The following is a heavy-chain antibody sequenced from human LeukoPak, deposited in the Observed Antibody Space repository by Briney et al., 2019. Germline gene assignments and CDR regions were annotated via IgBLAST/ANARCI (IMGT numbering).Heavy chain of an antibody. CDR1: GFTVSSYY. J-gene: IGHJ4*01. CDR2: LYDNGST. D-gene: IGHD1-26*01. V-gene: IGHV3-53*01. CDR3: ARGDRGYFDY. Sequence: GGSLRLSCAASGFTVSSYYMSWVRQAPGKGVEWVSVLYDNGSTYYADSVKGRFTIYRDNSKNTLYLQMNSLRAEDTAVYYCARGDRGYFDYWGQGTLVTVSS.